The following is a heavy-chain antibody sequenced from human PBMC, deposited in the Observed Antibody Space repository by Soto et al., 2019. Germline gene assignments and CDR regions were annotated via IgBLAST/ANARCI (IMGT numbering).Heavy chain of an antibody. D-gene: IGHD6-13*01. J-gene: IGHJ4*02. CDR3: ARDGIAAAGTPPGYFDY. Sequence: SVKVSCKASGGTFSSYAISWVRQAPGQGLEWMGGIIPIFGTANYAQKFQGRVTITADESTSTAYMELSSLRSEDTAVYYCARDGIAAAGTPPGYFDYWGQRTLVTVSS. CDR1: GGTFSSYA. V-gene: IGHV1-69*13. CDR2: IIPIFGTA.